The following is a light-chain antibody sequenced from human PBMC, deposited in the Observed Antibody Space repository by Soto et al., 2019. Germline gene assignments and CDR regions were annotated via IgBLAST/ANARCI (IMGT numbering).Light chain of an antibody. CDR1: SSDVGGYNY. Sequence: QSALTQPPSASGSPGQSVTISCTGTSSDVGGYNYVSWYQQHPGKAPKLMIYEVSRRPSGVPHRFSGSKSGNTASLTVSGLQAEDEADYYCNSYAGSNNDVFGTGTKLTVL. CDR3: NSYAGSNNDV. J-gene: IGLJ1*01. V-gene: IGLV2-8*01. CDR2: EVS.